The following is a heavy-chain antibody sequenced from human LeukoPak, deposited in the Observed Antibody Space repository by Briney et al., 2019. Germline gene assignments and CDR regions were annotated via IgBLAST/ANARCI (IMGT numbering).Heavy chain of an antibody. D-gene: IGHD3-3*01. Sequence: FISXXXSWVRQAPGQGLEWMGRIIPILGIANYAQKFQGRVTITAHKSTSTAYMELSSLRSEDTAVYYCARELTTDFWSGYFVLNWFDPWGQGTLVTVSS. CDR2: IIPILGIA. CDR3: ARELTTDFWSGYFVLNWFDP. V-gene: IGHV1-69*04. J-gene: IGHJ5*02. CDR1: FISXX.